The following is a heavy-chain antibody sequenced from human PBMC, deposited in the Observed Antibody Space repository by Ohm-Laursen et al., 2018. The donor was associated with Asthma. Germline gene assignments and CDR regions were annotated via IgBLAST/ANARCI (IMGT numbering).Heavy chain of an antibody. CDR2: ISTASTFI. V-gene: IGHV3-21*01. J-gene: IGHJ1*01. Sequence: GSLRLSCAASGYTFSRYSIHWVRQAPGKGLEWVASISTASTFIYYADSVRGRFTTSRDNANDLVYLQMNDLRAEDTALYYCARIGPEWELPGREYSLHHWGEGTLATVSS. CDR3: ARIGPEWELPGREYSLHH. D-gene: IGHD1-26*01. CDR1: GYTFSRYS.